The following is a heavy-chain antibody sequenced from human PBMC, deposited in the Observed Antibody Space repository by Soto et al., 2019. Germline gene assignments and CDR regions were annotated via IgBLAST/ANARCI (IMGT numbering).Heavy chain of an antibody. D-gene: IGHD3-10*01. CDR2: IYYSGST. CDR1: GGSISSYY. J-gene: IGHJ5*02. Sequence: SETLSLTCTVSGGSISSYYWSWIRQPPGKGLEWIGYIYYSGSTNYNPSLKSRVTISVDTSKNQFSLKLSSVTAADTAVYYCARETFYYGSGSYYGYWFDPWGQGTLVTVFS. CDR3: ARETFYYGSGSYYGYWFDP. V-gene: IGHV4-59*01.